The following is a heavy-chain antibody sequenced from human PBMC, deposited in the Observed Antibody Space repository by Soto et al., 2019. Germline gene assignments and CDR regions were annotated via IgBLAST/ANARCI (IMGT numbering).Heavy chain of an antibody. CDR3: ARVGPNTQFFYYYGLDV. V-gene: IGHV4-59*01. CDR1: GGSITSYY. CDR2: IYYSGST. J-gene: IGHJ6*02. D-gene: IGHD1-26*01. Sequence: QVQLQESGPGLVKSSETLSLTCTASGGSITSYYWSWIRQPPGKGLEWIGYIYYSGSTNYNPSLKRRVIISIDTSKNQFSLKLSSVTAADTAVYYWARVGPNTQFFYYYGLDVWGQGTTVTVSS.